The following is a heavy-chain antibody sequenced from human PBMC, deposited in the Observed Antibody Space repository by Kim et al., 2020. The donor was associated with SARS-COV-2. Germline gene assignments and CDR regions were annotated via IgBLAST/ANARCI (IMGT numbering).Heavy chain of an antibody. V-gene: IGHV1-69*04. CDR3: ARDASLITMIVVDQYDPRYYYYGVDV. CDR2: IIPILGIA. D-gene: IGHD3-22*01. Sequence: SVKVSCKASGGTFSSYAISWVRQAPGQGLEWMGRIIPILGIANYAQKFQGRVTITADKSTSTAYMELSSLRSEDTAVYYCARDASLITMIVVDQYDPRYYYYGVDVWGQGTTVTVSS. CDR1: GGTFSSYA. J-gene: IGHJ6*02.